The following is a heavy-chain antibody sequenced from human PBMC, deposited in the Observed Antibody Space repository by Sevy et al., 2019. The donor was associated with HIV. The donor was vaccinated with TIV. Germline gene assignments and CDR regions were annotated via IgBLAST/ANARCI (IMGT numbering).Heavy chain of an antibody. J-gene: IGHJ4*02. CDR1: GYTFVNYG. CDR3: ARGPVTSSAVNFFDF. Sequence: ASVNASCRTSGYTFVNYGVTWVRQIPGQGLEWLGWIHTNGGGAHPLQKFQHRVTLTADKSTNTAHMELESLTSDDPALYYCARGPVTSSAVNFFDFWGQGTLVTVSS. CDR2: IHTNGGGA. D-gene: IGHD2-2*01. V-gene: IGHV1-18*01.